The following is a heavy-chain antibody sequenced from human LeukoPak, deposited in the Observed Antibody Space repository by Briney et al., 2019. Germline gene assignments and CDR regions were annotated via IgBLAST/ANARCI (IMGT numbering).Heavy chain of an antibody. CDR2: INPNSGGT. J-gene: IGHJ4*02. CDR1: GYTFTGYY. CDR3: ALSSGWYRRYFDY. D-gene: IGHD6-19*01. V-gene: IGHV1-2*06. Sequence: ASVKVSCKASGYTFTGYYMHWVRQAPGQGLEWMGRINPNSGGTNYAQKFQGRVTMTRDTSISTAYMELSRLRSDDTAVYYCALSSGWYRRYFDYWGQGTLVTVSS.